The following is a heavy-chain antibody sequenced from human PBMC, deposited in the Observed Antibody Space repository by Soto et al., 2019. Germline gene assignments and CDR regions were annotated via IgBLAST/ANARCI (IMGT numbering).Heavy chain of an antibody. V-gene: IGHV3-53*01. J-gene: IGHJ6*02. D-gene: IGHD1-26*01. CDR3: ARPPVPSRGWELPTSYGMDV. CDR1: GFTVSSNY. Sequence: GGSLRLSCAASGFTVSSNYMSWVRQAPGKGLEWVSVIYSGGSTYYADSVKGRFTISRDNSKNTLYLQMNSLRAEDTAVYYCARPPVPSRGWELPTSYGMDVWGQGTTVTVSS. CDR2: IYSGGST.